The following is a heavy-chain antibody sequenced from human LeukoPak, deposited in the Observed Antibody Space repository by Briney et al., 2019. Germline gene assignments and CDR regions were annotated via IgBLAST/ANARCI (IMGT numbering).Heavy chain of an antibody. D-gene: IGHD5-18*01. CDR3: TKSDGYGLIRI. CDR1: GDSIIGYY. J-gene: IGHJ3*02. CDR2: IYYTGNN. Sequence: SSETLSLTCSVSGDSIIGYYWGWIRQPPGKGLEWIGNIYYTGNNYYNSSLKSRVTISLDTSKNQFSLKVISMTAADTATYYCTKSDGYGLIRICGRGTMVTVSS. V-gene: IGHV4-39*07.